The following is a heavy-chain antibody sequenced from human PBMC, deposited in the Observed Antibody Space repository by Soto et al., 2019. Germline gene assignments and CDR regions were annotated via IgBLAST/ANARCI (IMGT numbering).Heavy chain of an antibody. CDR1: GFTFSSYA. Sequence: GGSLRLSCSASGFTFSSYAMHWVRQAPGKGLEYVSAISSNGGSTYYADSVKGRFTISRDNSKNTLYLQMSSLRAEDTAVYYCVNIDYSYYYGMDVWGQGTTVTVSS. D-gene: IGHD2-15*01. J-gene: IGHJ6*02. CDR2: ISSNGGST. CDR3: VNIDYSYYYGMDV. V-gene: IGHV3-64D*08.